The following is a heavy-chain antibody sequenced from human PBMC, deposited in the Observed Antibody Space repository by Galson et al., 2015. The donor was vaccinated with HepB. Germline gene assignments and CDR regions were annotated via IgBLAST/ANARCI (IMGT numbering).Heavy chain of an antibody. J-gene: IGHJ6*02. CDR2: ISDSGGST. CDR3: TTDLFLGGMDV. CDR1: GFTFSSYA. D-gene: IGHD3-3*01. V-gene: IGHV3-23*01. Sequence: SLRLSCAASGFTFSSYAMSWVRQAPGKGLEWVSAISDSGGSTYYADSVKGRFTISRDNSKNTLYLQMNSLKAEDTAVYYCTTDLFLGGMDVWGHGTTVTVSS.